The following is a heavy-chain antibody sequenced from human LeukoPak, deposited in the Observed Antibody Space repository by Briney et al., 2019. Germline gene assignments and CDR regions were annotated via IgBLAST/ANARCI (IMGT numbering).Heavy chain of an antibody. D-gene: IGHD3-16*01. CDR1: GFTFRHSG. J-gene: IGHJ4*02. Sequence: GTSLRLSCTGSGFTFRHSGMHWVRQAPGKGLEWMAILSYDGSLKYYADSVKGRFTISRDNSKNTLYLQMNSLRVEDTAVYYCATSIERSTWGSHALDFWGQGTLVTVSS. CDR3: ATSIERSTWGSHALDF. CDR2: LSYDGSLK. V-gene: IGHV3-30*04.